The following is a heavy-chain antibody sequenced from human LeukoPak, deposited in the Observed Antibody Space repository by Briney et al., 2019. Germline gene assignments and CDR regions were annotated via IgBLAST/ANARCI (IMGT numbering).Heavy chain of an antibody. D-gene: IGHD6-19*01. J-gene: IGHJ6*02. CDR3: ARESGQWLDYYYGMTS. Sequence: QSGGSLRLSCAASRFTFSSYAMHWVRQAPGKGLEWVAVISYDGSNKYYADSVKGRFTISGDNSKNTLYLQMNSLRAEDTAVYYCARESGQWLDYYYGMTSGAKGPRSPSP. CDR1: RFTFSSYA. CDR2: ISYDGSNK. V-gene: IGHV3-30*04.